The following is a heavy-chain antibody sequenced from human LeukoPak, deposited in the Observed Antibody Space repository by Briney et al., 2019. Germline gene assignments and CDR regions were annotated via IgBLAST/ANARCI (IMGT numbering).Heavy chain of an antibody. Sequence: PSETLSLTCAVSGGSFSGYYWSWVSQPPGRGLEWIGEINHSGSTNYNPSLKSRVTISVDTSKNQFSLKLSSVTAADTAVYYCARGYCSGGSCYGRVGYYFDYWGQGTLVTVSS. V-gene: IGHV4-34*01. D-gene: IGHD2-15*01. CDR1: GGSFSGYY. CDR3: ARGYCSGGSCYGRVGYYFDY. J-gene: IGHJ4*02. CDR2: INHSGST.